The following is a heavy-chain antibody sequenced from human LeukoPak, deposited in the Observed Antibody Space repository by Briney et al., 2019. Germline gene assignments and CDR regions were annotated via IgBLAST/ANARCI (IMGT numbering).Heavy chain of an antibody. J-gene: IGHJ6*03. Sequence: GASVKVSCKASGYTFTSYGISWVRQAPGQGLEWMGWISAYNGNTNYAQKLQGRVTMTTDTSTSTAYMELRSLRSDDTAVYYCARGGSLYSSGWTSYYYYYMDVWGKGTTVTVSS. V-gene: IGHV1-18*01. D-gene: IGHD6-19*01. CDR1: GYTFTSYG. CDR2: ISAYNGNT. CDR3: ARGGSLYSSGWTSYYYYYMDV.